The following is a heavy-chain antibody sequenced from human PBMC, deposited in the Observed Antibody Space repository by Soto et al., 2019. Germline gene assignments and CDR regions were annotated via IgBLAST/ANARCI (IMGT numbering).Heavy chain of an antibody. J-gene: IGHJ4*02. CDR2: IIPIFNST. CDR3: AREGRGKKAGYNGLVSLGY. Sequence: SVKVSCKVSGSRFSNYVISWVRQAPGHGLGWLGRIIPIFNSTKYAQSFQGRVTITADKSTSTASLELSSLRSDDTAVYYCAREGRGKKAGYNGLVSLGYWGQGTLVTVSS. CDR1: GSRFSNYV. D-gene: IGHD2-2*02. V-gene: IGHV1-69*06.